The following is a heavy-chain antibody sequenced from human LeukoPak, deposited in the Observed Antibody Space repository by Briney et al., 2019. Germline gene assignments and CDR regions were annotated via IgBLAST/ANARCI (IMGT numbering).Heavy chain of an antibody. D-gene: IGHD3-10*01. CDR3: AKAGGYGSGSYYNHFDY. V-gene: IGHV3-23*01. Sequence: GGSLRLSCAASGFTFSSYAMSWVRQAPGKGLEWVSAISGSGDTTYYADSVKGRFTISRDNSENTLYLQMSSLGADDTAVYHCAKAGGYGSGSYYNHFDYWGQGALVTVSS. CDR1: GFTFSSYA. CDR2: ISGSGDTT. J-gene: IGHJ4*02.